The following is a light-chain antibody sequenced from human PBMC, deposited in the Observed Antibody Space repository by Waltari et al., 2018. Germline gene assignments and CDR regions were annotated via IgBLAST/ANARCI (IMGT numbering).Light chain of an antibody. CDR3: MQALQSPPT. CDR1: QSLLHSDGYNY. J-gene: IGKJ2*01. Sequence: DIVMTQSPLSLPVTPREPASISCRSSQSLLHSDGYNYLDWYLQKPGQSPQFLIYSHSNRASVVPDRFSGSGSGTDFTLKISRVEAEDVGVYYCMQALQSPPTFGQGTKLEIK. CDR2: SHS. V-gene: IGKV2-28*01.